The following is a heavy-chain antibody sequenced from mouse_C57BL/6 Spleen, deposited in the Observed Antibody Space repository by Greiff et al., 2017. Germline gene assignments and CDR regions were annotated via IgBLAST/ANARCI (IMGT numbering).Heavy chain of an antibody. CDR3: ARGGSIYYGAFAD. J-gene: IGHJ3*01. Sequence: VKLQQPGAELVRPGSSVKLSCKASGYTFTSYWMHWVKQRHIQGLEWIGKIDPSNSETHYNQKFKDKATLTVDKSSSTAYMQLSSLTSEDSAVYYCARGGSIYYGAFADWGQGTLVTVSA. D-gene: IGHD2-13*01. CDR2: IDPSNSET. V-gene: IGHV1-52*01. CDR1: GYTFTSYW.